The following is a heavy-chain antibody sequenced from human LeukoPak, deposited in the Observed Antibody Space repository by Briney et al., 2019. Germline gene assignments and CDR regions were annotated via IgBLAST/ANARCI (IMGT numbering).Heavy chain of an antibody. CDR2: IQPGDSET. CDR1: GYIFTSYW. V-gene: IGHV5-51*01. J-gene: IGHJ4*02. Sequence: GESLKISCKGSGYIFTSYWIGWVRQMPGKGLEWMGIIQPGDSETRYSPSFQGQVTISADKSTSTAYLQWNSLKASDTAIYYCARHVSAGLGEYQFDYWGQGTLVTVSS. CDR3: ARHVSAGLGEYQFDY. D-gene: IGHD3-10*01.